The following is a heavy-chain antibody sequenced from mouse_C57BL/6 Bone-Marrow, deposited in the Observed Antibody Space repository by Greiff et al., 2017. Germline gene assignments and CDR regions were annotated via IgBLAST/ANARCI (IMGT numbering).Heavy chain of an antibody. CDR2: ISDGGSYT. J-gene: IGHJ4*01. CDR1: GFTFSSYA. Sequence: DVKLVESGGGLVKPGGSLKLSCAASGFTFSSYAMSWVRQTPEKRLEWVATISDGGSYTYYPDNVKGRFTISRDNAKNNLYLQMSHLKSEDTAMYYVARGWDYYAMDYWGQGTSVTVSS. V-gene: IGHV5-4*03. CDR3: ARGWDYYAMDY. D-gene: IGHD4-1*01.